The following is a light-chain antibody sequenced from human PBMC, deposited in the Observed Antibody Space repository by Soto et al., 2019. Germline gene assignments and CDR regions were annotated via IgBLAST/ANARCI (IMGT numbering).Light chain of an antibody. CDR1: QSVLYSSNNKNY. Sequence: DIVMTQSPDSLAVSLGERATINCKSSQSVLYSSNNKNYLAWYQQKPGQPPKLLIYWASTRESGVPDRFSGSGSGTDFTLTISSLQAEDVAVYYCQQYYRTPPEFGGGTKVEIK. J-gene: IGKJ4*01. CDR2: WAS. CDR3: QQYYRTPPE. V-gene: IGKV4-1*01.